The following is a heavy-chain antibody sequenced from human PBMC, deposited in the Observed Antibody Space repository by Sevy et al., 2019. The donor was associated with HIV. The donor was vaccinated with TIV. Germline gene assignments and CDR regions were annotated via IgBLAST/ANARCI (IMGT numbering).Heavy chain of an antibody. D-gene: IGHD2-2*01. CDR2: ISFNGRHV. CDR1: GFSFSDYY. V-gene: IGHV3-11*04. Sequence: GGSLRLSCAASGFSFSDYYMSWVRLSPGKGLEWVSYISFNGRHVYYIEAVKGRFTISRDNGRNSLYLQMNNLRVDDTSVYFCAREGPVGGMDVWGKGTTVTVSS. CDR3: AREGPVGGMDV. J-gene: IGHJ6*04.